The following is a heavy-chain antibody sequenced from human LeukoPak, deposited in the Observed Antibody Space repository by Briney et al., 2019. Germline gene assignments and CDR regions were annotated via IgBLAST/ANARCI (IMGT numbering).Heavy chain of an antibody. D-gene: IGHD3-22*01. J-gene: IGHJ4*02. CDR2: IWYDGSNK. CDR3: AKDQSPTIYYDSSVFDY. Sequence: PGGSLRLSCAASGFTFSSYGMHWVRQAPGKGLEWVAVIWYDGSNKYYADSVKGRFTISRDNSKNTLYLQMNGLRAEDTAVYYCAKDQSPTIYYDSSVFDYWGQGTLVTVSS. V-gene: IGHV3-33*06. CDR1: GFTFSSYG.